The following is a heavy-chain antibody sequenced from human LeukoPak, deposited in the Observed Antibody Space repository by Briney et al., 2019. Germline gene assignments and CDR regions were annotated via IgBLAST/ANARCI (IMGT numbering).Heavy chain of an antibody. CDR2: IIPILGIA. V-gene: IGHV1-69*04. CDR1: GGTFSSYA. Sequence: SVKVSCKASGGTFSSYAISWVRQAPGQGLEWMGRIIPILGIANYAQKFQGRVTMTRDTSTSTVYMELSSLRSEDTAVYYCARRSNYFYYYYGMDVWGQGTTVTVSS. CDR3: ARRSNYFYYYYGMDV. D-gene: IGHD4-11*01. J-gene: IGHJ6*02.